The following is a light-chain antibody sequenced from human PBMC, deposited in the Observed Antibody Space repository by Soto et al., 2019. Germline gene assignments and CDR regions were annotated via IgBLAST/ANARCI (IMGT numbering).Light chain of an antibody. J-gene: IGKJ1*01. CDR3: HQCCNSWWT. Sequence: ETVLTQSPGSLSLSPGETATLSCRARQRVSSTYLAWYQQKPGQAPRVLIYGASSRATGIPDRFSGSGSGTDFTLTISRLEPEDFAVYYGHQCCNSWWTFGQGTKVEIK. V-gene: IGKV3-20*01. CDR2: GAS. CDR1: QRVSSTY.